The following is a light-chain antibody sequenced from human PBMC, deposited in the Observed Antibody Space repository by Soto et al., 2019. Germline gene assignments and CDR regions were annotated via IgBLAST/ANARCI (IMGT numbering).Light chain of an antibody. CDR3: SSFTSRHTYV. Sequence: QSVLTQPASVSGSTGQSTTIPCTGTSSDLGGYNYVSWYQQLPGEAPKLIIYDVSDRPSGVSTRFSGSKSGNTASLTISGLQAEDEGDYYCSSFTSRHTYVFGTGTKLTVL. V-gene: IGLV2-14*01. J-gene: IGLJ1*01. CDR1: SSDLGGYNY. CDR2: DVS.